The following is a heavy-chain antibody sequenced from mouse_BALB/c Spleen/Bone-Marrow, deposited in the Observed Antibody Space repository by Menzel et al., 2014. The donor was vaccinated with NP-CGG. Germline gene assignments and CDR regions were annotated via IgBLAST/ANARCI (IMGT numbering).Heavy chain of an antibody. CDR3: TGHGNYVETSFAY. D-gene: IGHD2-1*01. CDR1: GYSFTSYW. J-gene: IGHJ3*01. V-gene: IGHV1-5*01. CDR2: IYPGNSDT. Sequence: VQLQQSGTVLARPGASVKMSCKASGYSFTSYWMHWVKQRPGQGLEWIGAIYPGNSDTRYNQKFKGKAKLTAVTSASTAYMELSSLTNEDSAVYYCTGHGNYVETSFAYWGQGTLVTVSA.